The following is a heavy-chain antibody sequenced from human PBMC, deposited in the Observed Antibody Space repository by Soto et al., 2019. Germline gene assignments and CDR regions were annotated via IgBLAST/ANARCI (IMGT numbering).Heavy chain of an antibody. J-gene: IGHJ4*02. Sequence: QVQLVQSGAEVKKPGSSVKVSCKASGGTFSSYTVSWVRQAPGQGLEWMGRIVPILGVPNYAQRFQGRVTITADKGTNTAYMELSSLRSEDTAVYSCARDRYAYGSGRTIDYWGQGTLVTVSS. CDR2: IVPILGVP. CDR1: GGTFSSYT. V-gene: IGHV1-69*08. CDR3: ARDRYAYGSGRTIDY. D-gene: IGHD3-10*01.